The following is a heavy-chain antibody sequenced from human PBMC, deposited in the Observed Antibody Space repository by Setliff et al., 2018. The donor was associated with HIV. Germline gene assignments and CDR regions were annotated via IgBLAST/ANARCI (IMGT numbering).Heavy chain of an antibody. Sequence: KPSETLSLTCTVSDSGTYYWSWIRQPAGKGLEWIGRVSSRGDTNYNPSLKSRVTMSVDTSKNQFSLKLTSVTASDTAVYYCARAAAGNTGPFDLRGQGSPVTVSS. J-gene: IGHJ4*02. CDR3: ARAAAGNTGPFDL. D-gene: IGHD4-17*01. CDR2: VSSRGDT. V-gene: IGHV4-4*07. CDR1: DSGTYY.